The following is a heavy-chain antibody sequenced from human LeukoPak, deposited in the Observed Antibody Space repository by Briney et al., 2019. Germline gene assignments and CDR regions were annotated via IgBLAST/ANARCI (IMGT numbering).Heavy chain of an antibody. CDR3: ARARGLIYSDYDLFDY. CDR2: INPKTGGT. V-gene: IGHV1-2*02. CDR1: EYTFSDYY. D-gene: IGHD5-12*01. Sequence: GASVKVSCKASEYTFSDYYIHWVRQAPGQGLERVGWINPKTGGTDYAQRFQGSVTMTRDTSINTAYMELNRLKFDDTAVFYCARARGLIYSDYDLFDYWGQGTLVTVSS. J-gene: IGHJ4*02.